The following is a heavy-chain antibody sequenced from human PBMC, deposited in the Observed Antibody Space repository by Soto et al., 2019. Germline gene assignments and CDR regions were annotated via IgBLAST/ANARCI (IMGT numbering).Heavy chain of an antibody. CDR3: ARLEFSSSSAYYYMDL. CDR2: INYSGTT. Sequence: QLQLQESGPGLVMPSETLSLTCTVSGGSISSGVYYWDWIRQPPGKGLEWIGSINYSGTTYYNPSLGSRVTVSIDASKNQFSLKLSSVTAADTAIYFCARLEFSSSSAYYYMDLWGKGTTVTVSS. D-gene: IGHD6-6*01. J-gene: IGHJ6*03. V-gene: IGHV4-39*01. CDR1: GGSISSGVYY.